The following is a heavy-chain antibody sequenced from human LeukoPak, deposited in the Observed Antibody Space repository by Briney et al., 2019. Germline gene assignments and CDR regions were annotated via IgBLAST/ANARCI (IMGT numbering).Heavy chain of an antibody. Sequence: PSETLSLTCAVYGGSFSGYYWNWIRQPPGKGLEWIGYIYHSGATNYNPSLKSRVTMSVDTSKNQFSLRLRSVTAADTAVHYCARGFYDSRGYSEPFHYWGQGTLVTVSS. V-gene: IGHV4-34*11. J-gene: IGHJ4*02. CDR1: GGSFSGYY. CDR3: ARGFYDSRGYSEPFHY. CDR2: IYHSGAT. D-gene: IGHD3-22*01.